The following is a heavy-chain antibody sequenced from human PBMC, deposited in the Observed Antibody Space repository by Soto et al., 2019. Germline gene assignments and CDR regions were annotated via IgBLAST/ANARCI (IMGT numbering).Heavy chain of an antibody. CDR3: ARGLYSSGWYRNYYGMDV. J-gene: IGHJ6*02. D-gene: IGHD6-19*01. CDR1: GGSFSGYY. V-gene: IGHV4-34*01. Sequence: PSETLSLTCAVYGGSFSGYYWSWIRQPPGKGLEWIGEINHSGSTNYNPSLKSRVTISVDTSKNQFSPKLSSVTAADTAVYYCARGLYSSGWYRNYYGMDVWGQGTTVTVSS. CDR2: INHSGST.